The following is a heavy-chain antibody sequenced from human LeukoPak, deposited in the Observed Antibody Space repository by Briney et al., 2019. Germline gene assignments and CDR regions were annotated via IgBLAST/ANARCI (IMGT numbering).Heavy chain of an antibody. Sequence: SQTLSLTCALSGDSVSSNTATWHWIRQSPSRGLEWLGRTYYRSKWYNDYTVSLESRITINPDTSKNQFSLQLKSVTPEDTAVYYCASGSNSLYADAFDIWGQGTMVTVSS. CDR1: GDSVSSNTAT. D-gene: IGHD1-26*01. CDR3: ASGSNSLYADAFDI. J-gene: IGHJ3*02. CDR2: TYYRSKWYN. V-gene: IGHV6-1*01.